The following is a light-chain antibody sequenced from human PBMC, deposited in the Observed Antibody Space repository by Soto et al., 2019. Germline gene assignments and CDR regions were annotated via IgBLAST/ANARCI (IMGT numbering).Light chain of an antibody. CDR2: KAS. CDR1: QSLVYSDGNAY. J-gene: IGKJ1*01. V-gene: IGKV2-30*01. CDR3: LQGTHWPPT. Sequence: VVMTQSPLSLPVTLGQPASISCRSSQSLVYSDGNAYLTWFHQRPGQSPRRLIYKASNRDSGVPYRFGGSGSGTDFTLQINRVEAEDVGVYSCLQGTHWPPTFGRGTRVEIK.